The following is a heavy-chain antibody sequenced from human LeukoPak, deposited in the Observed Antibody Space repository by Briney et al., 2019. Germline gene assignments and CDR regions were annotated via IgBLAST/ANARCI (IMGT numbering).Heavy chain of an antibody. CDR3: ARGPSSGWRTNWFDP. J-gene: IGHJ5*02. V-gene: IGHV4-34*01. D-gene: IGHD6-19*01. Sequence: SETLSLTCAVDGGSFIGYYWRWIRPPPGKGLEWIGEINHSGSTNYNPSLKSRVTISVDTSKNQFSLKLSSVTAADTAVYYCARGPSSGWRTNWFDPWGQGTLVTVSS. CDR2: INHSGST. CDR1: GGSFIGYY.